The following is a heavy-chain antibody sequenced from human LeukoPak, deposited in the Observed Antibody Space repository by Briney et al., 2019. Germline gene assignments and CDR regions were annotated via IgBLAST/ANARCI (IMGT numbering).Heavy chain of an antibody. CDR2: MNPKSGNT. Sequence: ASVKVSCKASGYTFTSYDINWVRQATGQGLEWMGWMNPKSGNTGYAQKFQGRVTITRNTSISTAYMELSSLRSEDTAVYYCARGPYYDFWSGYLRSYDAFDIWGQGTMVTVSS. J-gene: IGHJ3*02. V-gene: IGHV1-8*03. CDR1: GYTFTSYD. CDR3: ARGPYYDFWSGYLRSYDAFDI. D-gene: IGHD3-3*01.